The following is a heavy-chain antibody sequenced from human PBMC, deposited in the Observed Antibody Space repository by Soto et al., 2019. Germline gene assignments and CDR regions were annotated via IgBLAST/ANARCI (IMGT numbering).Heavy chain of an antibody. Sequence: GASVKVSCKASGYTFTSYGISWVRQAPGQGLEWMGWISAYNGNTNYAQKLQGRVTMTTDTSTSTAYMELRSLRSDDTAVYYCARDILAVAGSWQSVFDLWGRGTLVTVSS. CDR3: ARDILAVAGSWQSVFDL. CDR1: GYTFTSYG. CDR2: ISAYNGNT. J-gene: IGHJ2*01. D-gene: IGHD6-19*01. V-gene: IGHV1-18*01.